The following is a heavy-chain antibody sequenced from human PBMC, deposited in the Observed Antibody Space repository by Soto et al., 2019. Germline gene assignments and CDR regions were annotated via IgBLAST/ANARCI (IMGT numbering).Heavy chain of an antibody. CDR3: AREVVGATGRSAFDI. V-gene: IGHV1-2*04. Sequence: VASVKVSCKASGYTFTGYYMHWVRQAPGQGLEWMGWINPNSGGTNYAQKFQGWVTMTRDTSISTAYMELSRLRSDDTAVYYCAREVVGATGRSAFDIWGQGTMVTVSS. CDR2: INPNSGGT. J-gene: IGHJ3*02. CDR1: GYTFTGYY. D-gene: IGHD1-26*01.